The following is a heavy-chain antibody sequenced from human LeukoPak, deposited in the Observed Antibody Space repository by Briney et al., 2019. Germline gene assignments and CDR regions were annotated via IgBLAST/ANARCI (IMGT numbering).Heavy chain of an antibody. CDR2: IHTSGST. V-gene: IGHV4-4*07. Sequence: PSETLSLTCTVSGGSISSYYWSWIRQPAGKGLEWIGRIHTSGSTNYNPSLKSRVTMSVDTSKNQFSLKLSSVTAADTAVYYCARGLIGSGSYYPFDYWGQGTLVTVSS. J-gene: IGHJ4*02. CDR1: GGSISSYY. D-gene: IGHD3-10*01. CDR3: ARGLIGSGSYYPFDY.